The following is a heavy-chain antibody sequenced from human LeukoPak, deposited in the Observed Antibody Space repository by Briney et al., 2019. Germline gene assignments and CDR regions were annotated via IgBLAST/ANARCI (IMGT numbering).Heavy chain of an antibody. J-gene: IGHJ6*02. CDR2: INPSGGST. Sequence: GASVKVSCKASGYTFTSYYMHWVRQAPGQGLEWMGIINPSGGSTSYAQKFQGRVTMTRDTSTSTVYMELSSLRSEDTAVYYCARDLTIFGVVITLDNYYYGMDVWGQGTTVTVSS. D-gene: IGHD3-3*01. CDR1: GYTFTSYY. V-gene: IGHV1-46*01. CDR3: ARDLTIFGVVITLDNYYYGMDV.